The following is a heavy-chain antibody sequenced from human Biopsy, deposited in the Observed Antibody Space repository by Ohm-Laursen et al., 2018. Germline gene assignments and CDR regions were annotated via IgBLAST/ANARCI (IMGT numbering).Heavy chain of an antibody. D-gene: IGHD6-13*01. J-gene: IGHJ3*02. Sequence: SVKVSCKASGGAFTNYAINWVRQAPGHGLEWMGGIITVSETAGYAERFQGRVTITADVTTTTAYMDLRSLRSDDTAVYFCARSLSAIRVYAFDIGGQGTMVTVSS. CDR1: GGAFTNYA. CDR2: IITVSETA. V-gene: IGHV1-69*13. CDR3: ARSLSAIRVYAFDI.